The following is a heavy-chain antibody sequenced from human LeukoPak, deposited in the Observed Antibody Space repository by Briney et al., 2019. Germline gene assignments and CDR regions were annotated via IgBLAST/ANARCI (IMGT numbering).Heavy chain of an antibody. J-gene: IGHJ4*02. CDR2: ITSGSNYI. CDR3: AREVHSNYDY. Sequence: PGGSLRLSCSASGFTFSTYNMNWVRQAPGKGMEWVSSITSGSNYIYYADSVKGRFNVSRDNAENSLYLQMNSLRAEDAAMYYCAREVHSNYDYWGQGTLVTVSS. V-gene: IGHV3-21*01. D-gene: IGHD4-11*01. CDR1: GFTFSTYN.